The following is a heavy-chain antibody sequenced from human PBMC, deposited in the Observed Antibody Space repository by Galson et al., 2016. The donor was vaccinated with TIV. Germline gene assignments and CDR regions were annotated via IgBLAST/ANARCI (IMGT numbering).Heavy chain of an antibody. D-gene: IGHD3-22*01. J-gene: IGHJ3*02. V-gene: IGHV3-30*18. Sequence: SLRLSCAASGFIFSISDMHWVRQAPGKGLEWVAVVSHDGTNKDYADSVKGRFTISRDNSKRTLYLEMNSLRVEDTAVDYCAKVASPFFYDSSGPRNAFDIWGQGTMVTVSS. CDR2: VSHDGTNK. CDR3: AKVASPFFYDSSGPRNAFDI. CDR1: GFIFSISD.